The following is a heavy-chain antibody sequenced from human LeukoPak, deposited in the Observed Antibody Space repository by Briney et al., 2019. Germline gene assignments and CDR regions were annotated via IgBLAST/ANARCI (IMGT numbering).Heavy chain of an antibody. D-gene: IGHD3-22*01. CDR1: GFTFGDYA. J-gene: IGHJ4*02. CDR2: IRSKAYGGTT. Sequence: PGGSLRLSCTASGFTFGDYAMSWVRQAPGKGLEWVGFIRSKAYGGTTEYAASVKGRFTISRDDSKSIAYLRKNSLKTEDTAVYYCTTIRPMIVVVPSFDYWGQGTLVTVSS. V-gene: IGHV3-49*04. CDR3: TTIRPMIVVVPSFDY.